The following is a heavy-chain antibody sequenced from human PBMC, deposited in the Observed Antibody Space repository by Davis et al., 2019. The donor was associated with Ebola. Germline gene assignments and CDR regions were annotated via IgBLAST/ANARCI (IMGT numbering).Heavy chain of an antibody. CDR1: GFTFDDYA. J-gene: IGHJ4*02. Sequence: PGGSLRLSCAASGFTFDDYAMHWVRQVPGKGLECVSLISENGDTTYYADSVKGRFTISRDNSKNSLYLQMNSLRPEDSALYYCGKADCGGDCRIVDFWGQGTLVTVSS. CDR3: GKADCGGDCRIVDF. CDR2: ISENGDTT. V-gene: IGHV3-43*02. D-gene: IGHD2-21*02.